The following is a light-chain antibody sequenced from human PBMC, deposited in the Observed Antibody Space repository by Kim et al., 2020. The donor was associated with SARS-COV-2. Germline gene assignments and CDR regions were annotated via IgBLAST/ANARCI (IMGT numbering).Light chain of an antibody. CDR1: QRVASGY. CDR3: QQYGSSPRT. V-gene: IGKV3-20*01. J-gene: IGKJ1*01. Sequence: SPGERATLSCRARQRVASGYLAWYQQKLGQAPRLVIYGASSRATGIPDRFSGSGSETDFTLTISRLEPEDFAVYYCQQYGSSPRTFGQGTKVDIK. CDR2: GAS.